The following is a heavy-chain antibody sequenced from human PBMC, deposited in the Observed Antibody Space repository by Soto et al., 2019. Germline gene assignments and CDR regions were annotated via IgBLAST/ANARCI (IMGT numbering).Heavy chain of an antibody. CDR1: GGSISSSSYY. D-gene: IGHD3-22*01. V-gene: IGHV4-39*01. J-gene: IGHJ3*02. CDR3: LGVVITTDAFDI. Sequence: SETLSLTCNVSGGSISSSSYYWGWIRQPPGKGLEWIGSIYYSGSTYYNPSLKSRVTISVDTSKNQFSLKLSSVTAADTAVYYCLGVVITTDAFDIWGQGTMVTVSS. CDR2: IYYSGST.